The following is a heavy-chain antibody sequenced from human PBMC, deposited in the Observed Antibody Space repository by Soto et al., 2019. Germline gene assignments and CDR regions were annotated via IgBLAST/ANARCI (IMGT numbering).Heavy chain of an antibody. J-gene: IGHJ3*02. CDR1: GTSISSYY. D-gene: IGHD4-4*01. CDR3: AGERPSYYSGPPLDAFDI. V-gene: IGHV4-59*01. Sequence: SETLSLTCTVSGTSISSYYWSWIRQPPGKGLEWIGYIYYIGSTNYNPSLKSRVTISVDTSKNQFSLKLSSVTAADTAVYYCAGERPSYYSGPPLDAFDIWGQGTMVTVSS. CDR2: IYYIGST.